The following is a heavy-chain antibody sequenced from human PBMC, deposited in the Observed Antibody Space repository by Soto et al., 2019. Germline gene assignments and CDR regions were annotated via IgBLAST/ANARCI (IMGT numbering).Heavy chain of an antibody. V-gene: IGHV3-30*18. Sequence: QVQLVESGGGVVQPGRSLRLSCAASGFTFSSYGMHWVRQAPGKGLEWVAVISYDGSNKYYADSVKGRFTISRDNSKNTLYLQMNSLGAEDTAVYYCAKGYSYGYYYFDYWGQGTLVTVSS. J-gene: IGHJ4*02. CDR1: GFTFSSYG. CDR3: AKGYSYGYYYFDY. D-gene: IGHD5-18*01. CDR2: ISYDGSNK.